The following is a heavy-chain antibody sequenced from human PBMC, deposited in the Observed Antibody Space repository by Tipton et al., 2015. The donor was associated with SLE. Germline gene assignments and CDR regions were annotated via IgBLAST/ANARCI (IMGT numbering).Heavy chain of an antibody. J-gene: IGHJ4*02. V-gene: IGHV3-23*01. CDR1: GFTSSSYA. CDR2: ISGSGGST. CDR3: AKDLLLWFGETVDC. Sequence: SLRLSCAASGFTSSSYAMSWVRQAPGKGLEWVSAISGSGGSTYYADSVKGRFTISRDNSKNTLYLQMNSLRAEDTAVYYCAKDLLLWFGETVDCRGQGTLVTVSS. D-gene: IGHD3-10*01.